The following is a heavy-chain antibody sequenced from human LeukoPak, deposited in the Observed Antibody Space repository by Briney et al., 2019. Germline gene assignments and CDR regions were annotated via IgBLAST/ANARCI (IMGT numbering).Heavy chain of an antibody. D-gene: IGHD6-13*01. CDR1: GGTFSSYA. V-gene: IGHV1-69*05. Sequence: SVKVSCKASGGTFSSYAISWVRQAPGQGLEWMGGIIPIFGTANFAQKFQGRVTITTDESTSTAYMELSSLRSEDTAVYYCARSLASQGHRLRWSKYSSSWYYFDYWGQGTLVTVSS. CDR3: ARSLASQGHRLRWSKYSSSWYYFDY. CDR2: IIPIFGTA. J-gene: IGHJ4*02.